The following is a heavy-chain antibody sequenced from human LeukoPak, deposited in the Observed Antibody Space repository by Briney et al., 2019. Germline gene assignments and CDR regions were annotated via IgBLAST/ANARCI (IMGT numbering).Heavy chain of an antibody. Sequence: GGSLRLSCAASGFTLNNAWMSWVRQAPGKGLEWVGRIKSKTDGGTIDYAAPVKGRSTISRDDSKNMVYLLMNSLKTEDTAVYYCTTSYYDSSGFRAWGQGTLVTVSS. CDR1: GFTLNNAW. V-gene: IGHV3-15*01. CDR3: TTSYYDSSGFRA. CDR2: IKSKTDGGTI. J-gene: IGHJ4*02. D-gene: IGHD3-22*01.